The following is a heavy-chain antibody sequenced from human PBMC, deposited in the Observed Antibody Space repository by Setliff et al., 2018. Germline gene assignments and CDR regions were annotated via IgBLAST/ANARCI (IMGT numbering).Heavy chain of an antibody. CDR3: ARSTAAGIDY. J-gene: IGHJ4*02. Sequence: SVKVSCKASGYSLNTYAISWVRQAPGQGLEWMGGIIPMFGTPAYAQKFQDRVTITTDESTSTAYMELDSLRAEDTAFYYCARSTAAGIDYWGQGTLVTVS. CDR1: GYSLNTYA. V-gene: IGHV1-69*05. D-gene: IGHD6-13*01. CDR2: IIPMFGTP.